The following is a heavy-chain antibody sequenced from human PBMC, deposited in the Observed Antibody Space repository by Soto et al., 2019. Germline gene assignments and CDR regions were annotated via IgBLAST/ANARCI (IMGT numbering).Heavy chain of an antibody. CDR3: ARHYCSGGSCYRDNWFDP. V-gene: IGHV4-59*08. J-gene: IGHJ5*02. Sequence: SETLSLTCTVSGGSISSYYWSWIRQPPGKGLEWIGYIYYSGSTNYNPSLKSRVTISVDTSKNQFSLKLSSVTAADTAVYYCARHYCSGGSCYRDNWFDPWGQGTLVTVSS. CDR2: IYYSGST. CDR1: GGSISSYY. D-gene: IGHD2-15*01.